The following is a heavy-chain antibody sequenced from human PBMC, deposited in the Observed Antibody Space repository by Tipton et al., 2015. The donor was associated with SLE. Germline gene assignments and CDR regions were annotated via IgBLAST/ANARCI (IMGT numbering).Heavy chain of an antibody. CDR1: GFKFSDYS. D-gene: IGHD3-10*01. J-gene: IGHJ4*02. V-gene: IGHV3-30*02. Sequence: SLRLSCAASGFKFSDYSIHWVRQAPGKGLEWVAFIRSDGSKKYYADSVKGLFTISRDNFKNVLFLQMSNLRSEATTVYYCAKFIGAPDPNYWNQGTLVSVSS. CDR2: IRSDGSKK. CDR3: AKFIGAPDPNY.